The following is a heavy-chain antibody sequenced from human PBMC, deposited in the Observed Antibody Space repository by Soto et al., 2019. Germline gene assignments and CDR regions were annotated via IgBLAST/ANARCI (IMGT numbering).Heavy chain of an antibody. CDR2: IRRKAYGGTT. CDR3: TRDPASIQLWPGNPYYYGMDV. CDR1: GFTFGDYA. J-gene: IGHJ6*02. D-gene: IGHD5-18*01. Sequence: PGGSLRLFCSASGFTFGDYAMSWVRQAPGKGLEWVGFIRRKAYGGTTENAASVKGRFTSSRDDSKSIAYLQMNSLKTEDTAVYYCTRDPASIQLWPGNPYYYGMDVWGQGTTVTVSS. V-gene: IGHV3-49*04.